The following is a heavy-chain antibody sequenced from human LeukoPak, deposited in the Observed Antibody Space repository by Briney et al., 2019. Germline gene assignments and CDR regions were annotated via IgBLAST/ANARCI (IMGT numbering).Heavy chain of an antibody. CDR1: GFAFSDSY. J-gene: IGHJ4*02. Sequence: KPGGSLRLSCAVSGFAFSDSYMSWIRQAPGKGLEWLSYLSSSDTSIYYADSVKGRFTISRDNAKNSLYLQMNSLRAEDTAVYYCPTGGPYYFDSWGQGALVIVSS. CDR3: PTGGPYYFDS. CDR2: LSSSDTSI. V-gene: IGHV3-11*01.